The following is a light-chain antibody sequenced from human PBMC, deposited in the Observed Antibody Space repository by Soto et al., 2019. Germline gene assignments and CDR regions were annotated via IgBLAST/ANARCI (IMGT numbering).Light chain of an antibody. J-gene: IGKJ1*01. CDR2: GAS. V-gene: IGKV3-15*01. Sequence: EIVMTQSPATLSVSPGERATLSCRASQSVSRKLAWYQQTRGQAPRLLMYGASTRATGVPARFSGSGSGTEFTLNISNLQSEDFAVYHCQQYDKWPRTFGQGTKVDIK. CDR1: QSVSRK. CDR3: QQYDKWPRT.